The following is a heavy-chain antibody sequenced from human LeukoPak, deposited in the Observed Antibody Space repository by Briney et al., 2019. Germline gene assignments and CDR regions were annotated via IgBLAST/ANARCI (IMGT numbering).Heavy chain of an antibody. J-gene: IGHJ4*02. CDR1: GYTFTNYG. CDR3: ARGGENYGDSFDY. V-gene: IGHV1-18*01. Sequence: GASVKVSCKASGYTFTNYGITWVRQAPGQGLEWMGWNSAYNDNTNYAQKLQGRVTMTTVTSTSTAYMELRSLRSDDTAVYYCARGGENYGDSFDYWGQGTLVTVSS. CDR2: NSAYNDNT. D-gene: IGHD4-17*01.